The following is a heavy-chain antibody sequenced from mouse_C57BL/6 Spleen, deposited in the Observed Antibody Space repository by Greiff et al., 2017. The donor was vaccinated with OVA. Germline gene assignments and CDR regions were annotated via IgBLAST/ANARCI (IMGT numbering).Heavy chain of an antibody. CDR1: GYTFTSYW. Sequence: QVHVKQPGTELVKPGASVKLSCKASGYTFTSYWMHWVKQRPGQGLEWIGNINPSNGGTNYNEKFKSKATLTVDKSSSTAYMQLSSLTSEDSAVYYCARFSIYYGNYDAMDYWGQGTSVTVSS. CDR2: INPSNGGT. D-gene: IGHD2-1*01. CDR3: ARFSIYYGNYDAMDY. V-gene: IGHV1-53*01. J-gene: IGHJ4*01.